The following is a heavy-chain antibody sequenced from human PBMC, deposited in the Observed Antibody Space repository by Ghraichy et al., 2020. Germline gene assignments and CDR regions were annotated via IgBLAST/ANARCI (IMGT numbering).Heavy chain of an antibody. D-gene: IGHD1-26*01. CDR3: ARVREPWGYGMDV. V-gene: IGHV1-2*06. J-gene: IGHJ6*02. CDR1: GYTFTGYY. Sequence: ASVKVSCKASGYTFTGYYMHWVRQAPGQGLEWMGRINPNSGGTNYAQKFQGRVTMTRDTSISTAYMELSRLRSDDTAVYYCARVREPWGYGMDVWGQGTTVTVSS. CDR2: INPNSGGT.